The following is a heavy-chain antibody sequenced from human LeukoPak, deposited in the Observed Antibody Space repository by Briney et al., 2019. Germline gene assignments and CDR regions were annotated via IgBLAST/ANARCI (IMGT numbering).Heavy chain of an antibody. D-gene: IGHD2-15*01. CDR3: ARDGGLHTNFDY. Sequence: GGSLRLSCAASGFSFKNYWMGWVRQAPGKGLEWVANTKPDGSAEYYADSVRGRFTASRDNANNLLYLQMNRLRAEDTAVYYCARDGGLHTNFDYWGQGTLLTVSS. CDR2: TKPDGSAE. CDR1: GFSFKNYW. V-gene: IGHV3-7*01. J-gene: IGHJ4*02.